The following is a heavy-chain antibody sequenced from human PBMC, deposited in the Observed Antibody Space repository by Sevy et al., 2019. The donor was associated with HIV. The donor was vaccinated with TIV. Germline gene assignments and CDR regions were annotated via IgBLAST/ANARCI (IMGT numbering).Heavy chain of an antibody. CDR3: AREGESIDVADNGLPNWFDP. J-gene: IGHJ5*02. CDR1: GYTFTGYY. D-gene: IGHD6-19*01. V-gene: IGHV1-2*02. CDR2: INPNGGGT. Sequence: ASVKVSCKASGYTFTGYYMHWVRQAPGQGLEWMGWINPNGGGTNYAQRFQGRVTMTRDTSISTAYMELSRMRSDDTAVNYCAREGESIDVADNGLPNWFDPWGQGTLVTVSS.